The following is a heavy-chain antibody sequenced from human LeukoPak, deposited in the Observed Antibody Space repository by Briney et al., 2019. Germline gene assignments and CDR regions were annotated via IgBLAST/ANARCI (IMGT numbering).Heavy chain of an antibody. CDR3: AKDSTVFGYSSGWYGIKAAFDI. CDR2: ISWNSGSI. CDR1: GFTFDDYA. D-gene: IGHD6-19*01. J-gene: IGHJ3*02. Sequence: GGSLRLSCAASGFTFDDYAMNWVRQAPGKGLEWVSGISWNSGSIGYADSVKGRFTISRDNAKNSLYLQMNSLRAEDTALYYCAKDSTVFGYSSGWYGIKAAFDIWGQGTMVTVSS. V-gene: IGHV3-9*01.